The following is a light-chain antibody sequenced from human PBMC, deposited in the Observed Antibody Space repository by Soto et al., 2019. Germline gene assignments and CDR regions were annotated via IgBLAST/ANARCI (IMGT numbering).Light chain of an antibody. Sequence: SYELTQPPSVSVSPGQTASITCSGDKLGDKYACWYQQKAGQSPVVVIYQDSKRPSGIPERFSGSNSGNTATLTISGTKAMDEADYYCQAWDSSTVVFGGGTKLTVL. CDR3: QAWDSSTVV. J-gene: IGLJ2*01. CDR1: KLGDKY. CDR2: QDS. V-gene: IGLV3-1*01.